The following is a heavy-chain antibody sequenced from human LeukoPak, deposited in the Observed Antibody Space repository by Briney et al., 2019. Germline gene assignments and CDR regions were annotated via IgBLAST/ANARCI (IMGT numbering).Heavy chain of an antibody. V-gene: IGHV4-34*01. Sequence: SETLSLTCAVYGVSFSGYYWSWIRQPPGKGLEWIGEINHSGSTNYNPSLKSRVTISVDTSKNQFSLKLSSVTAADTAVYYCARGPRDVRYCSSTSCFNWFDPWGQGTLVTVSS. D-gene: IGHD2-2*01. CDR3: ARGPRDVRYCSSTSCFNWFDP. J-gene: IGHJ5*02. CDR1: GVSFSGYY. CDR2: INHSGST.